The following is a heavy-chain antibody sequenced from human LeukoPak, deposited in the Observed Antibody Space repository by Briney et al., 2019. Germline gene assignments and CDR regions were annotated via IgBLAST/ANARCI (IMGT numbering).Heavy chain of an antibody. CDR1: GFTFSSYA. D-gene: IGHD3-22*01. CDR2: LSGTGGTT. Sequence: GGSLRLSCAVSGFTFSSYAMSWVRQAPGKGLEWVSGLSGTGGTTYSADSVKGRFTISRDNSKNTLYLQMNSLRAEDTAIYYCAKEASSGYYTALYSDFWGQGTLVTVSS. J-gene: IGHJ4*02. CDR3: AKEASSGYYTALYSDF. V-gene: IGHV3-23*01.